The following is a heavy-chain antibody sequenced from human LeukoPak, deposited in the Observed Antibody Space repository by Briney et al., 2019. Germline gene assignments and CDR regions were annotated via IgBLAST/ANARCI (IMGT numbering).Heavy chain of an antibody. J-gene: IGHJ4*02. CDR1: GFTFSWYG. Sequence: PGGSLRLSCLGSGFTFSWYGMNWVRQAPGRRLEYVSAISKNGGNTYYVDSVKGRFTISRDNSKNTLYLQMNSLRVEDTAVYFCVKDLSDRDVDYWGQGTLVTVSS. V-gene: IGHV3-64D*06. CDR2: ISKNGGNT. D-gene: IGHD2-21*02. CDR3: VKDLSDRDVDY.